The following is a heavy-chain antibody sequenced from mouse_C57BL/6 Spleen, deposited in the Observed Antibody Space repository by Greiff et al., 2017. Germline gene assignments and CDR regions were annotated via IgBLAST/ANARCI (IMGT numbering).Heavy chain of an antibody. J-gene: IGHJ1*03. CDR1: GYAFSSSW. V-gene: IGHV1-82*01. CDR3: ARITTVVATRYFDV. CDR2: ICPGDGDT. Sequence: QVQLKQSGPELVKPGASVKISCKASGYAFSSSWMNWVKQRPGKGLEWIGRICPGDGDTNYNGKFKGKATLTADKSSSTAYMQLSSLTSEDSAVYFCARITTVVATRYFDVWGTGTTVTVSS. D-gene: IGHD1-1*01.